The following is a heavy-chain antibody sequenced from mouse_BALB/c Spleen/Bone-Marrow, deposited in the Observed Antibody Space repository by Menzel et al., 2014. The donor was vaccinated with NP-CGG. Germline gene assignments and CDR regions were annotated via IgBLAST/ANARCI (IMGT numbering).Heavy chain of an antibody. CDR3: ARDSFLITRALDY. J-gene: IGHJ4*01. CDR2: IWGDGST. CDR1: GLSLTGYG. D-gene: IGHD2-4*01. Sequence: VQLQQSGPGLVAPSQSLSITCTVSGLSLTGYGVSWVRQSPGKGLEWLGMIWGDGSTDYNSALKSRLSISKDNSKSQVFLKMNSLQTVDTARYYCARDSFLITRALDYWGQGTSVTVSS. V-gene: IGHV2-6-7*01.